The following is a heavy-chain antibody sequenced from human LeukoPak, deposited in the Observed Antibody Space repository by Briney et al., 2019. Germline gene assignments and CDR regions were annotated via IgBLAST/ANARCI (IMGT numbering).Heavy chain of an antibody. D-gene: IGHD3-3*01. J-gene: IGHJ4*02. CDR3: ARGVRHYDFWSGRPIYFDY. CDR1: GGSFSGYY. Sequence: PSETLSLTCAVYGGSFSGYYWSWIRQPPGKGLEWIGEISHSGSTNYNPSLKSRVTISVDTSKNQFSLKLSSVTAADTAVYYCARGVRHYDFWSGRPIYFDYWGQGTLVTVSS. CDR2: ISHSGST. V-gene: IGHV4-34*01.